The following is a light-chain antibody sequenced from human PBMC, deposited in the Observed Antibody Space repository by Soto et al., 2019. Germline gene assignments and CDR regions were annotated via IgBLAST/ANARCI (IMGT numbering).Light chain of an antibody. V-gene: IGLV2-23*01. CDR2: EGS. J-gene: IGLJ2*01. CDR3: CSHAGDHVV. CDR1: TSDIGSYTF. Sequence: QSALPQPASVSGSPGQSITISCTGTTSDIGSYTFVSWDQQHPGKAPKLMIYEGSKPPSGVSDRFSASKSGNTASLTISGLQAEYEAGYYCCSHAGDHVVFGGGTKLTVL.